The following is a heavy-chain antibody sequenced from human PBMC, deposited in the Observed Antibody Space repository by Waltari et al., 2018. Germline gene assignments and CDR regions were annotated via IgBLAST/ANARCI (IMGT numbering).Heavy chain of an antibody. J-gene: IGHJ2*01. V-gene: IGHV4-34*01. D-gene: IGHD6-19*01. CDR2: INHSGIT. CDR1: VGSFSGSY. Sequence: QVQLQQWGAGLLKPSETLSLTCAVYVGSFSGSYWSWIRQPPGKGLEGIGEINHSGITNDNSSLKSRVTIAVDTTKNQSSMKLSSVTAADTAVYYSARGVAVAGNQRVYWYFDLWGRGTLVTVSS. CDR3: ARGVAVAGNQRVYWYFDL.